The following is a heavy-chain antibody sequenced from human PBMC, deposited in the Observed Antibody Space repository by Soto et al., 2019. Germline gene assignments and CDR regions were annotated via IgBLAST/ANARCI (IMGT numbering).Heavy chain of an antibody. V-gene: IGHV2-5*02. J-gene: IGHJ4*02. D-gene: IGHD2-2*01. CDR3: AHSPRGGCSSTSCYRRYYFDY. CDR1: GFSLSTSGVG. CDR2: IYWDDDK. Sequence: GSGPTLVNPTQTLTLTCTFSGFSLSTSGVGVGWIRQPPGKALEWLALIYWDDDKRYSPSLKSRLTITKDTSKNQVVLTMTNMDPVDTATYYCAHSPRGGCSSTSCYRRYYFDYWGQGTLVTVSS.